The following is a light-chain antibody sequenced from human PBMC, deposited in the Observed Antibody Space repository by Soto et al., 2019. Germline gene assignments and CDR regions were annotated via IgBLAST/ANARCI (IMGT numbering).Light chain of an antibody. Sequence: EIVLTQSPATLSLSPGEGATLSCRASQSVGTYLAWYQHKPGQAPRLLIYDASNRATGIPARFSGSGSGTDFTLTISSLEPEDFAVYYCQQRSNWPRAFGGGTKVEIK. CDR1: QSVGTY. J-gene: IGKJ4*01. V-gene: IGKV3-11*01. CDR2: DAS. CDR3: QQRSNWPRA.